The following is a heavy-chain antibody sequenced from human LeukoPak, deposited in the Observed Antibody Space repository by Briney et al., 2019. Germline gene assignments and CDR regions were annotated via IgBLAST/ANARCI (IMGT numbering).Heavy chain of an antibody. D-gene: IGHD2-15*01. Sequence: SETLSLTCAVYGESFSVYFWNWIRQAPGKPLEYIGEINHRGSSHYNPSLKTRVTLSVDTSKNQFSLKLTSVTAADTAVYFCARGSSFDGYCSAGACDAGYYDSWGQGTPVTVSS. CDR2: INHRGSS. J-gene: IGHJ4*02. CDR1: GESFSVYF. V-gene: IGHV4-34*01. CDR3: ARGSSFDGYCSAGACDAGYYDS.